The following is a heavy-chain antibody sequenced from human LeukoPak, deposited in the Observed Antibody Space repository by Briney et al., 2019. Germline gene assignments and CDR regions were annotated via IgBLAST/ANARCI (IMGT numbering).Heavy chain of an antibody. CDR3: ARAWTTVTTKTLFDY. Sequence: GGSLRLSCAASGFTFSDYYMSWIRQAPGKGLEWVSYISNSDSTIYYADSVKGRFTISRDNAKNSLYLQMNSLRDEDTAVYYCARAWTTVTTKTLFDYWGQGTLVTVSS. CDR1: GFTFSDYY. CDR2: ISNSDSTI. V-gene: IGHV3-11*04. J-gene: IGHJ4*02. D-gene: IGHD4-17*01.